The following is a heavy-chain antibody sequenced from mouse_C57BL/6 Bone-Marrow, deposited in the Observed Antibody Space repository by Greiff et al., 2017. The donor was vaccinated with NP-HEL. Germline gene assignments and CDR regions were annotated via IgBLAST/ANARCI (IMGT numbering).Heavy chain of an antibody. V-gene: IGHV1-4*01. CDR2: INPSSGYT. CDR3: ARRRSNSWFAY. Sequence: VQLQQSGAELARPGASVKMSCKASGYTFTSYTMHWVKQRPGQGLEWIGYINPSSGYTKYNHKFKDKATLTADKSSSTAYMQLSSLTSEDSAVYYCARRRSNSWFAYWGQGTLVTVSA. CDR1: GYTFTSYT. D-gene: IGHD2-5*01. J-gene: IGHJ3*01.